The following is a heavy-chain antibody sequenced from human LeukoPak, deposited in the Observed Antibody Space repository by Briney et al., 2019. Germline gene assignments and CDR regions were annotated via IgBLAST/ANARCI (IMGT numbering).Heavy chain of an antibody. CDR1: GFTFSSDW. V-gene: IGHV3-74*01. CDR2: IDPAGSST. Sequence: GGSLRLSCEGSGFTFSSDWMHWVRQAPGKGLVWVSRIDPAGSSTYLADFVKGRFSVSRDNAKNKVYLEMTSLTAEDTAVYYCTRGISRNYGNFDHWGQGTLVTVST. J-gene: IGHJ4*02. CDR3: TRGISRNYGNFDH. D-gene: IGHD1-7*01.